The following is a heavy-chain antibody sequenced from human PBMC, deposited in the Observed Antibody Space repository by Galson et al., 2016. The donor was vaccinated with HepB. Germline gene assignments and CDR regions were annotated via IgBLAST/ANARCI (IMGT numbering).Heavy chain of an antibody. D-gene: IGHD3-16*01. Sequence: SETLSLTCGVSSGYITNSNYWSWVRQPPGKGLEWIGEVSNKGKTNFNPSLASRLSMSFDMSTNEASLRLNFMTAEDTATYFCTRESGAFVPFGFWGQGAPLGVSS. CDR1: SGYITNSNY. V-gene: IGHV4-4*02. J-gene: IGHJ4*02. CDR3: TRESGAFVPFGF. CDR2: VSNKGKT.